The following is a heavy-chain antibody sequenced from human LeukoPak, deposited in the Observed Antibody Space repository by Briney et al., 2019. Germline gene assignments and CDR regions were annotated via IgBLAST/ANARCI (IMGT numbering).Heavy chain of an antibody. V-gene: IGHV3-48*03. Sequence: GGSLRLSCAASGFTFSSYEMNWVRQAPGKGLEWVSYISSSGSTIYYADSVKGRFTISRDNAKNSLYLQMNSLRAEDTAVYYCARARITETRYHYYGMDVWGQGTTVTVSS. CDR2: ISSSGSTI. CDR1: GFTFSSYE. J-gene: IGHJ6*02. CDR3: ARARITETRYHYYGMDV. D-gene: IGHD3-10*01.